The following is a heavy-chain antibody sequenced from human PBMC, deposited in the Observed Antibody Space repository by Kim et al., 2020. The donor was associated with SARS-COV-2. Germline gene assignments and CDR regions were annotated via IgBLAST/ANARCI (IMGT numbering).Heavy chain of an antibody. J-gene: IGHJ4*02. CDR3: ATNQVGATYFDY. CDR2: FDPEDGET. CDR1: GYTLTELS. V-gene: IGHV1-24*01. Sequence: ASVKVSCKVSGYTLTELSMYWVRQDPGKGLEWMGGFDPEDGETIYAQKFQGRVTMTEDTSTDTAYMELSSLGSEDTAVYYCATNQVGATYFDYWGQGTLVTVSS. D-gene: IGHD1-26*01.